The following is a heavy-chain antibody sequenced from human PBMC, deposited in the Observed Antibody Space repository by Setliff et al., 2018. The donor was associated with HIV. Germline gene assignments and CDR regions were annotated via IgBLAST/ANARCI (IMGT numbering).Heavy chain of an antibody. CDR2: IDPNSGDT. J-gene: IGHJ3*01. Sequence: ASVKVSCKASGYTFTGYYLHWVRQAPGQGLEWMGWIDPNSGDTNYEQKFQGRVSMTRDTSISTVYMELSSLRSDDTAVYYCAKQGYSDSLYAFDVWGQGTMVTVSS. CDR1: GYTFTGYY. D-gene: IGHD1-26*01. CDR3: AKQGYSDSLYAFDV. V-gene: IGHV1-2*02.